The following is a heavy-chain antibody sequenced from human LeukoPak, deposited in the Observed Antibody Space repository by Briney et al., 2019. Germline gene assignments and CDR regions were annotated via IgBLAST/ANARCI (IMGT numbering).Heavy chain of an antibody. CDR3: AKDLTAAANDAFDI. V-gene: IGHV3-20*04. D-gene: IGHD6-13*01. CDR2: INWNGVNT. J-gene: IGHJ3*02. CDR1: GFTFDNFG. Sequence: AGTLSLSCAASGFTFDNFGMSWVRQAPGKGLEWVAAINWNGVNTAYGDSVKGRFTISRDNAKNSLYLQMNSLRAEDTALYYCAKDLTAAANDAFDIWGQGTMVTVSS.